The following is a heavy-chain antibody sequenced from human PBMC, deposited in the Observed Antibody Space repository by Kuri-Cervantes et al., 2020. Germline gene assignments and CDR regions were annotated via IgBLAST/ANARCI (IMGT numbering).Heavy chain of an antibody. Sequence: SETLSLTCTVSGGSISSYYWSWIRQPPGKGLEWIGYIYYSGSTNYNPSLKSRVTISVETSKNQFSLKLSSVTAADTAVYYCARDRRLVTPIDAFDIWGQGTMVTVSS. J-gene: IGHJ3*02. CDR2: IYYSGST. CDR3: ARDRRLVTPIDAFDI. CDR1: GGSISSYY. D-gene: IGHD3-9*01. V-gene: IGHV4-59*01.